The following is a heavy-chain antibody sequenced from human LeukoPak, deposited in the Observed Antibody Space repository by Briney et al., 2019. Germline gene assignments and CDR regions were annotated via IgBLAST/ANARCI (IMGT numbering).Heavy chain of an antibody. CDR1: GGSFSGYY. CDR2: INHSGST. Sequence: SETLSLTCAVYGGSFSGYYWSWIRQPPGKGLEWIGEINHSGSTNYNPSLKSRVTISVDTSKNQFSLKLSSVTATDTAVYYCAILAVAGDGDYWGQGTLVTVSS. D-gene: IGHD6-19*01. CDR3: AILAVAGDGDY. V-gene: IGHV4-34*01. J-gene: IGHJ4*02.